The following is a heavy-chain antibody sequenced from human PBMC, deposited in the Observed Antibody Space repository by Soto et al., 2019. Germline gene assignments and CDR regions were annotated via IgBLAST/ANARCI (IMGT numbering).Heavy chain of an antibody. V-gene: IGHV3-23*01. D-gene: IGHD2-15*01. CDR1: GFTFSSYA. J-gene: IGHJ6*02. CDR2: ISGSGGST. Sequence: PGGSLRLSCAASGFTFSSYAMSWVRQAPGKGLEWVSAISGSGGSTYYADSVKGRFTISRDNSKNTLYLQMNSLRAEDTAVYYCAKVSVAATMADHVWGQVTTVTVSS. CDR3: AKVSVAATMADHV.